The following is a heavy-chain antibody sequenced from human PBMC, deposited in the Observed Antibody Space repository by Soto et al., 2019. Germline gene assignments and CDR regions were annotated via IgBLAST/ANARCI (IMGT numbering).Heavy chain of an antibody. CDR1: GGSISSSSYY. CDR2: IYYSGST. V-gene: IGHV4-39*01. D-gene: IGHD1-1*01. CDR3: ARHTIRTTGADY. Sequence: SETLSLTSTVSGGSISSSSYYWGWFRQPPGKGLEWIGNIYYSGSTYYNPSLKSRVTISVDTSKNQFSLKLSSVTAADTAVYYCARHTIRTTGADYWGQGTLVTVS. J-gene: IGHJ4*02.